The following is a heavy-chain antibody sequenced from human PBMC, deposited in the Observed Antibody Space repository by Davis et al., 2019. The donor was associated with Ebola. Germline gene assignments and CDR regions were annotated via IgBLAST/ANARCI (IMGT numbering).Heavy chain of an antibody. CDR2: MKQDESAK. D-gene: IGHD5-24*01. Sequence: GESLKISCAASGFILSSYSMSWVRQAPGKGLEWVAYMKQDESAKDYVGSVKGRFTISRDSAKNSLYLQMNSLRVEDTAVYYCAKWRWLQSEFELWGQGTLVTVSS. V-gene: IGHV3-7*01. J-gene: IGHJ4*02. CDR1: GFILSSYS. CDR3: AKWRWLQSEFEL.